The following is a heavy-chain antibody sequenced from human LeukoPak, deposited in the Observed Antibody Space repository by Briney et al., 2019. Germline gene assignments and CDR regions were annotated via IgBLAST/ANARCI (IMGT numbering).Heavy chain of an antibody. J-gene: IGHJ5*02. CDR3: ARLATRDGYNLP. Sequence: SVKVSSKASGGTFSSYAISWVRQAPGQGLEWMGRIIPILGIANYAQKFQGRVTITADKSTSTAYMELSSLRSEDTAVYYCARLATRDGYNLPWGQGTLVTVSS. CDR2: IIPILGIA. V-gene: IGHV1-69*04. D-gene: IGHD5-12*01. CDR1: GGTFSSYA.